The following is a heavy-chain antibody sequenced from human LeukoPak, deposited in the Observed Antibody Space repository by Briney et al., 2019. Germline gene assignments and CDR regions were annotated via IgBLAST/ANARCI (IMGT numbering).Heavy chain of an antibody. CDR3: ASFGMIVGGFDY. D-gene: IGHD3-22*01. Sequence: SETLSLTCTVSGGSISSYYWSWIRQPPGKGLEWIGYIYYSGSTNYNPSLKSRVTISVDTSKNQLSLKLSSVTAADTAVYYCASFGMIVGGFDYWGQGTLVTVSS. V-gene: IGHV4-59*01. J-gene: IGHJ4*02. CDR1: GGSISSYY. CDR2: IYYSGST.